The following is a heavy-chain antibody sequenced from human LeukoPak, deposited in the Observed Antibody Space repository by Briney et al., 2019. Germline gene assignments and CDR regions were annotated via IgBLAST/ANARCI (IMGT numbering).Heavy chain of an antibody. Sequence: GESLKISCQASGYSFTSSWIGWARQMPGKGLEWMGIIYPGDSDIRYSPSLQGQVTISADKSISTAYLQWSSLKASDTAMYYCARQSGDYHIGYWGQGTLVTVSS. J-gene: IGHJ4*02. CDR3: ARQSGDYHIGY. CDR1: GYSFTSSW. D-gene: IGHD4-17*01. CDR2: IYPGDSDI. V-gene: IGHV5-51*01.